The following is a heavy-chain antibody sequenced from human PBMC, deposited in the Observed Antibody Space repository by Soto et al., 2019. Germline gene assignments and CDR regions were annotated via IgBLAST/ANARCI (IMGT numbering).Heavy chain of an antibody. CDR3: ARATVWYDILTGYYSS. CDR2: IYYSGST. Sequence: PSETLSLTCTVSGGSISSGDYYWSWIRQPPGKGLEWIGYIYYSGSTYYNPSLKSRVTISVDTSKNQFSLKLSSVTAADTAVYYCARATVWYDILTGYYSSWGQGTLVTVSS. V-gene: IGHV4-30-4*01. D-gene: IGHD3-9*01. CDR1: GGSISSGDYY. J-gene: IGHJ5*02.